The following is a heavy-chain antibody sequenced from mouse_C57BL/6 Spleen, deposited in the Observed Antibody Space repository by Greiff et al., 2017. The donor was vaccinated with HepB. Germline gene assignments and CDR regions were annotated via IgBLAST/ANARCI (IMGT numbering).Heavy chain of an antibody. V-gene: IGHV1-69*01. D-gene: IGHD1-1*01. CDR1: GYTFTSYW. CDR2: IDPSDSYT. Sequence: QVQLQQPGAELVMPGASVKLSCKASGYTFTSYWMHWVKQRPGQGLEWIGEIDPSDSYTNYNQKFKGKSTLTVDKSYSTAYMQLSSLTYEDSEVYYCARIYYGGNSYYFDYWGQGTTLTVSS. CDR3: ARIYYGGNSYYFDY. J-gene: IGHJ2*01.